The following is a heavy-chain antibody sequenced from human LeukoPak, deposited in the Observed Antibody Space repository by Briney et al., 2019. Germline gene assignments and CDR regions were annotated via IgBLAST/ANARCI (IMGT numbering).Heavy chain of an antibody. Sequence: GGSLRLSCAASGFTFSSYGMSWVRQVPGKGLEWVSSISGSGGTTYYADSVKGRFTISRDNSKNTLYLQMNSLRADDTAVYSCAKDPPTVMANAFHIWGQGTMVTVS. CDR2: ISGSGGTT. J-gene: IGHJ3*02. CDR3: AKDPPTVMANAFHI. CDR1: GFTFSSYG. D-gene: IGHD5-18*01. V-gene: IGHV3-23*01.